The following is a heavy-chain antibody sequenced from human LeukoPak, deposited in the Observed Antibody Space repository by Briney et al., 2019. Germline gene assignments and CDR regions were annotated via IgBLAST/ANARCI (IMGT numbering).Heavy chain of an antibody. D-gene: IGHD3-3*01. CDR3: ARGQGETYYDFWSGYYEYYFDY. Sequence: ASVKVSCKPSGYTFTSYDINWVRQATGQGLEWMGWMNPNSGNTGYAQKFQGRVTMTRNTSISTAYMELSSLRSEDTAVYYCARGQGETYYDFWSGYYEYYFDYWGQGTLVTVSS. CDR1: GYTFTSYD. CDR2: MNPNSGNT. V-gene: IGHV1-8*01. J-gene: IGHJ4*02.